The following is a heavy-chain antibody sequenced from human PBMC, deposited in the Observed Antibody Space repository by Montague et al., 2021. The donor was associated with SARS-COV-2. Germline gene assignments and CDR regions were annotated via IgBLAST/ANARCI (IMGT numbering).Heavy chain of an antibody. J-gene: IGHJ4*02. CDR2: IYHSGST. CDR3: APLGYCGSDNCYRVN. Sequence: SDTLSLTCALSGGSISSRNWWSWVRQPPGKGLEWIGEIYHSGSTNYNPSLKSRVTISVDKSKNQFSLNLSSVTAADTAVYHCAPLGYCGSDNCYRVNWGQGTLVTVSS. CDR1: GGSISSRNW. V-gene: IGHV4-4*02. D-gene: IGHD2-2*01.